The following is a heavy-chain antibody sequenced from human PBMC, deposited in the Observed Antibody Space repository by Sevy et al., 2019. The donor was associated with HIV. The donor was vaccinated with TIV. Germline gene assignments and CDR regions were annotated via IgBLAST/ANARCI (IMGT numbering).Heavy chain of an antibody. CDR1: GFSFSHYA. Sequence: GGSLRLSCAVSGFSFSHYAFHWVRQAPGKGLEWVSLISYDGTSKYYADSVKGRFTISRDNSKNTLYLQMNSLRGNDTAVCYCARVAVSYCTNDCYHRFDYWGPGALVTVSS. J-gene: IGHJ4*02. CDR2: ISYDGTSK. V-gene: IGHV3-30-3*01. CDR3: ARVAVSYCTNDCYHRFDY. D-gene: IGHD2-8*01.